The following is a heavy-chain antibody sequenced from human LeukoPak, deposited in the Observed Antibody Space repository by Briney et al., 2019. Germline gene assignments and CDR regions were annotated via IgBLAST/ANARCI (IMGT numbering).Heavy chain of an antibody. CDR2: INHSGST. CDR3: ARVTAYYDFWSGYGNWFDP. J-gene: IGHJ5*02. CDR1: GGSFSGYY. D-gene: IGHD3-3*01. Sequence: SETLSLTCAVYGGSFSGYYWSWIRQPPGKGLEWIGEINHSGSTNYNPSLKSRVTISVDTSKNQFSLKLSSVTAADTAVYYCARVTAYYDFWSGYGNWFDPWGQGTLVTVSS. V-gene: IGHV4-34*01.